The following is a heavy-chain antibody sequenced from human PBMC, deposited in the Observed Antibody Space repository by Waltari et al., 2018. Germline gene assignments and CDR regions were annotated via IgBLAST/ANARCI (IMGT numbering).Heavy chain of an antibody. CDR1: GYSFTSYD. J-gene: IGHJ2*01. CDR2: MNPNSGNT. CDR3: ARGYTWYFDL. V-gene: IGHV1-8*03. Sequence: QVRLVQSGAEVKKSGASVKVSCTASGYSFTSYDSHWVRQATGQGLEWMGWMNPNSGNTGYAQKFQGRVTITRDTSISTAYMELSSLRSEDTAVYYCARGYTWYFDLWGRGTLVTVSS.